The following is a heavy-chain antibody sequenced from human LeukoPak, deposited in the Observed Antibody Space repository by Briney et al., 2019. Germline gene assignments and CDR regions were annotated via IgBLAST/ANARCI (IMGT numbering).Heavy chain of an antibody. V-gene: IGHV3-73*01. CDR1: GFTFSGSA. CDR3: TRQEEIAVAGTN. Sequence: GGSLRLSCAASGFTFSGSAMHWVRQASGKGLEWVGRIRSKANSYATAYAASVKGRFTISRDDSKNTAYLQMNSLKTGDTAVYYCTRQEEIAVAGTNWGQGTLVTVSS. CDR2: IRSKANSYAT. J-gene: IGHJ4*02. D-gene: IGHD6-19*01.